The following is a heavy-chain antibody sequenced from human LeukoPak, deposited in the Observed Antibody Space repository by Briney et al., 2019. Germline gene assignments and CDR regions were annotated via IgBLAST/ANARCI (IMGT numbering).Heavy chain of an antibody. D-gene: IGHD3-10*01. Sequence: PGGSLRLSCAASGFTFSSYAMSWVRQAPGKGPEWVSAISGSGGSTYYADSVKGRFTISRDNSKNTLYLQMNSLRAEDTAVYYCAKGNYGSGSYFDYWGQGTLVTVSS. V-gene: IGHV3-23*01. J-gene: IGHJ4*02. CDR2: ISGSGGST. CDR1: GFTFSSYA. CDR3: AKGNYGSGSYFDY.